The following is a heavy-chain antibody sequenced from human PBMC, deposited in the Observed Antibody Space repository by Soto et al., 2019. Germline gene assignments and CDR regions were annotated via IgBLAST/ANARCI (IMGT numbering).Heavy chain of an antibody. V-gene: IGHV4-30-4*01. J-gene: IGHJ6*02. CDR1: GGSISSGDYY. CDR2: IYYSGST. CDR3: ARSSMVRGVIISLNYYYGMDV. Sequence: LSLTCTVSGGSISSGDYYWSWIRQPPGKGLEWIGYIYYSGSTYYNPSLKSRVTISVDTSKNQFSLKLSSVTAADTAVYYCARSSMVRGVIISLNYYYGMDVWGQGTTVTVSS. D-gene: IGHD3-10*01.